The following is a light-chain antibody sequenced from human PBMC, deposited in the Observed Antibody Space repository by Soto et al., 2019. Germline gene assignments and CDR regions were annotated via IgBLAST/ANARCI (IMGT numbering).Light chain of an antibody. Sequence: SYELTQAPSLSVAPGQTARITCGGNNIGSKSVYGYQQKPGQAPVLVVYDDTDRPSGIPDRFSASNYGNTASLTISGVEAGDGADYYCQVWDSTSAAVFGGGTKLTVL. CDR3: QVWDSTSAAV. J-gene: IGLJ3*02. V-gene: IGLV3-21*02. CDR2: DDT. CDR1: NIGSKS.